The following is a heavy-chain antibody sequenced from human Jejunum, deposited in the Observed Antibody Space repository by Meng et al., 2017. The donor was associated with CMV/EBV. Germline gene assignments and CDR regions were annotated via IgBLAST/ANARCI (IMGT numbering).Heavy chain of an antibody. J-gene: IGHJ5*02. Sequence: TFSSYAGSWVRQAPGKGLDWVSSISASGGNTYYSDSVKGRFTISRDNSKDTVYLQMNSLRAEDTAIYYCAKDIRFCTGGPCYGWFDPWGQGTLVTVSS. V-gene: IGHV3-23*01. CDR1: TFSSYA. CDR2: ISASGGNT. D-gene: IGHD2-8*02. CDR3: AKDIRFCTGGPCYGWFDP.